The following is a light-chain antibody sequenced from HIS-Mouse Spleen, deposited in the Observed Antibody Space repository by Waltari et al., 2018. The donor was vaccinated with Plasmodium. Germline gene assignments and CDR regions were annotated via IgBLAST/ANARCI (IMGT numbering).Light chain of an antibody. CDR2: EGS. CDR3: CSYAGSTTWV. Sequence: QSALTQPASVPGSPGQSITISCTGTSSDVGSYNLVSWYQQHPGKAPKLMIYEGSKRPAGVSNRFSCSKSGNTASLTISGLQAEDEADYYCCSYAGSTTWVFGGGTKLTVL. J-gene: IGLJ3*02. V-gene: IGLV2-23*01. CDR1: SSDVGSYNL.